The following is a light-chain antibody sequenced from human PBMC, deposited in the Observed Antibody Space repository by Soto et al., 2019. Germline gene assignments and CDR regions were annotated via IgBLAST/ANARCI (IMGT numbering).Light chain of an antibody. V-gene: IGKV1-5*03. CDR3: QQYYSYWT. Sequence: DIQMTQSPSSLSASVGDRVTITCRASQSISSWLTWYQQKPGKAPKLLTYAASSLESGVPSRFSGSGSGTEFTLTISSLQPDDFATYYCQQYYSYWTFGQGTKVDI. CDR1: QSISSW. CDR2: AAS. J-gene: IGKJ1*01.